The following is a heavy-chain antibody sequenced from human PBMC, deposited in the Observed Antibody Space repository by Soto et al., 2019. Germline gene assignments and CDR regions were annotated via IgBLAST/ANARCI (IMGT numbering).Heavy chain of an antibody. D-gene: IGHD6-19*01. V-gene: IGHV3-23*01. CDR2: ISGSGGST. Sequence: EVQLLESGGGLVQPGGSLRLSCAASGFTFSSYAMNWVRQAPGKGLEWVSVISGSGGSTYYADSVKGRFTISRNNSTNALYLQMNSLRPGDTAVYYCASSSSGRYFDYLGQGTLVTVSS. CDR3: ASSSSGRYFDY. CDR1: GFTFSSYA. J-gene: IGHJ4*02.